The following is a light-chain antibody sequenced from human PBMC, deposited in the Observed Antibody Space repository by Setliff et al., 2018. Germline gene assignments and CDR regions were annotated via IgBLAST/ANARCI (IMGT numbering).Light chain of an antibody. CDR3: GSYAGYNNFYV. CDR1: SSDVGGYKY. Sequence: QSALTQPPSASGSPGQSVTISCTGSSSDVGGYKYVSWYQQHPGKAPKLMIYEVSKRPSGVPDRFSGSKSGNTASLTVSGLQAEDEGDYYCGSYAGYNNFYVFGTGTKVTVL. CDR2: EVS. V-gene: IGLV2-8*01. J-gene: IGLJ1*01.